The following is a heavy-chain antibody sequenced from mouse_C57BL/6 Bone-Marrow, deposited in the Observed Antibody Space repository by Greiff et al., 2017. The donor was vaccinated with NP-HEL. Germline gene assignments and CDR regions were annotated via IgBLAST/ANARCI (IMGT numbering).Heavy chain of an antibody. V-gene: IGHV5-4*01. Sequence: EVQRVESGGGLVKPGGSLKLSCAASGFTFSSYALSWVRQTPEKRLEWVATISDGGSYTYYPDNVKGRFTISRDNAKNNLYLQMSHLKSEDTAMYYCARGVLRSAYWGQGTLVTVSA. J-gene: IGHJ3*01. CDR3: ARGVLRSAY. CDR1: GFTFSSYA. D-gene: IGHD1-1*01. CDR2: ISDGGSYT.